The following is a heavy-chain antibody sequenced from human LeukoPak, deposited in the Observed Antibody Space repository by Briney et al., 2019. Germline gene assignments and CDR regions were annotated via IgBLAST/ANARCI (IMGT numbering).Heavy chain of an antibody. CDR2: ISYDGSNK. D-gene: IGHD4-17*01. V-gene: IGHV3-30*03. CDR3: ARRGDDYGLNY. J-gene: IGHJ4*02. CDR1: GFTFSSCG. Sequence: GGSLRLSCAASGFTFSSCGMHWVRQAPGKGLEWVAVISYDGSNKYYADSVKGRFTISRDNSKNTLYLQMNSLRAEDTAVYYCARRGDDYGLNYWGQGTLVTVSS.